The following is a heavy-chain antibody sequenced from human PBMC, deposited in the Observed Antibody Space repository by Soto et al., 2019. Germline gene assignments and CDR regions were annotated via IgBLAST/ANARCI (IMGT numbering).Heavy chain of an antibody. Sequence: GGSLRLSFAASVFTFSDYYMSWIRQAPGKGLEWVSYISSTASTMYYADSVKGRFTISRDNAKNSLYLQMNSLRAEDTAVYYCARGTKKRSCSGGSCYTVDYWGQGTLVTAPQ. CDR2: ISSTASTM. CDR3: ARGTKKRSCSGGSCYTVDY. D-gene: IGHD2-15*01. CDR1: VFTFSDYY. V-gene: IGHV3-11*01. J-gene: IGHJ4*02.